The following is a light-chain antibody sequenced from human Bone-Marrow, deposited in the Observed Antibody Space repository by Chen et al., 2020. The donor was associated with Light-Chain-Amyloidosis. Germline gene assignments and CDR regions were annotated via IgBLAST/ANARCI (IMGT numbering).Light chain of an antibody. V-gene: IGKV3-15*01. CDR1: HSVSSN. CDR2: GAF. CDR3: QQYNDWPRT. Sequence: EIVMTHSPATLSLSPGERATLSCRASHSVSSNLAWYQQKPGQAPRLLIYGAFTMATGIPARFSGGESGTEFTLTISSLRSEDFAVYYCQQYNDWPRTFGQGIRVEI. J-gene: IGKJ1*01.